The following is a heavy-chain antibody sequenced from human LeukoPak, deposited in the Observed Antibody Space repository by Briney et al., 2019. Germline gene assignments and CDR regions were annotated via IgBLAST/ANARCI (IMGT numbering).Heavy chain of an antibody. CDR3: ARDRVEMATIVPFDY. CDR1: GDSISSGGYS. Sequence: SETLSLTCAVSGDSISSGGYSWSWIRQPPGKGLEWIGSIYYSGSTYYNPSLKSRVTISVDTSKNQFSLKLSSVTAADTAVYYCARDRVEMATIVPFDYWGQGTLVTVSS. CDR2: IYYSGST. D-gene: IGHD5-24*01. V-gene: IGHV4-39*07. J-gene: IGHJ4*02.